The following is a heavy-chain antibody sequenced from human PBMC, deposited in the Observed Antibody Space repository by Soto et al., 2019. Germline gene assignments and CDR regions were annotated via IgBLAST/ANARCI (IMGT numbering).Heavy chain of an antibody. Sequence: PSETLSLTCTVSGGSISSGDYYWSWIRQPPGKGLEWIGYIYYSGSTYYNPSLKSRVTISVDTSKNQFSLKLSSVTAADTAVYYCARASYYSGSYYPFDYWGQGTLVTVSS. CDR2: IYYSGST. CDR3: ARASYYSGSYYPFDY. CDR1: GGSISSGDYY. V-gene: IGHV4-30-4*01. D-gene: IGHD1-26*01. J-gene: IGHJ4*02.